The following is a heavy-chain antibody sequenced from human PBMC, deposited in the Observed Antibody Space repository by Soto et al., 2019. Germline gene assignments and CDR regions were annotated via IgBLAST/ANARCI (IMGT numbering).Heavy chain of an antibody. J-gene: IGHJ6*02. CDR2: IYPGDSDT. D-gene: IGHD3-3*01. CDR3: ARQASTILGVVEDCYYYYGMDV. Sequence: GESLKISCKGSGYSFTSYWIGWVRQMPGKGLEWMGIIYPGDSDTRYSPSFQGQVTISADKSISTAYLQWSSLKASDTAMYYCARQASTILGVVEDCYYYYGMDVWGQGTTVTVSS. CDR1: GYSFTSYW. V-gene: IGHV5-51*01.